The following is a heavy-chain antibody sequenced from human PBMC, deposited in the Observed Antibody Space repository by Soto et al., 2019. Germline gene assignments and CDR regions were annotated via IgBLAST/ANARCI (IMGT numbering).Heavy chain of an antibody. V-gene: IGHV4-30-4*01. Sequence: QVQLQESGPGLVKPSQTLSLTCTVSGGSISSGDYYWSWIRQPPGKGLEWIGYIYYSGSTYYNPSLKSRVTISVDTSKNQFSLKLSSVTAADTAVYYCARDAIAARLMTPSWFDLWGQGTLVTVSS. CDR2: IYYSGST. J-gene: IGHJ5*02. CDR1: GGSISSGDYY. CDR3: ARDAIAARLMTPSWFDL. D-gene: IGHD6-6*01.